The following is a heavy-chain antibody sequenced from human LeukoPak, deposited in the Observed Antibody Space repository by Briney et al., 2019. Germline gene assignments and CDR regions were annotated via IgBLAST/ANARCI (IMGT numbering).Heavy chain of an antibody. CDR3: ARGTTVITFDY. J-gene: IGHJ4*02. CDR1: GFTFSCYW. CDR2: INSDESST. D-gene: IGHD4-23*01. V-gene: IGHV3-74*01. Sequence: GGSLRLSIAASGFTFSCYWMHWVRQAPGKGLVWVSRINSDESSTDYTDSVKGRFTISRDNAKNTLYLQMNSLRAEDTAVYYCARGTTVITFDYWGQGTLVTVSS.